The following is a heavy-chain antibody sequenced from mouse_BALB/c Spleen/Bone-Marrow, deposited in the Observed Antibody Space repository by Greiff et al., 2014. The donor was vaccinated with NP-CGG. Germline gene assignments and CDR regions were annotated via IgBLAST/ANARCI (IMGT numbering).Heavy chain of an antibody. V-gene: IGHV5-9-1*01. CDR3: ARQDYYGSSPHWYFDV. CDR1: GFTFSSYA. Sequence: EVMLVESGGGLVKTGGSLKLSCAASGFTFSSYAMSWVRQTPEKRLEWVATISSGGSYTYYADSVKGRFTISRDTAKNTLYLQMSSLRSEDTAMYYCARQDYYGSSPHWYFDVWGAGTTVTVSS. J-gene: IGHJ1*01. D-gene: IGHD1-1*01. CDR2: ISSGGSYT.